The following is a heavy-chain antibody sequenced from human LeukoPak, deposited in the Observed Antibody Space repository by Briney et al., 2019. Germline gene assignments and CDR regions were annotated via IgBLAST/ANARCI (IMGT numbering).Heavy chain of an antibody. V-gene: IGHV1-2*02. CDR2: INPNSGGT. CDR1: GYTFTGYY. CDR3: ARLYTELWLLDY. D-gene: IGHD5-18*01. Sequence: ASVKVSCKASGYTFTGYYMHWVRQAPGQGLEWMGWINPNSGGTNYAQKFQGRVTMTRDTSISTAYMELSRLRSDDTAVYYCARLYTELWLLDYWGQGTLVTVSS. J-gene: IGHJ4*02.